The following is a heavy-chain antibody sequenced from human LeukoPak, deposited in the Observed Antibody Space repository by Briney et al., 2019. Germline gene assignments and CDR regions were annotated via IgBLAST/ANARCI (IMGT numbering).Heavy chain of an antibody. V-gene: IGHV4-59*01. Sequence: SETLSLTCTDSGGSISSYYWSWIRQPPGKGLEWIGYIYYSGSTNYNPSLKSRVTISVDTSKNQFSLKLSSVTAADTAVYYCARGDTAMVTGYYYGMDVWGQGTTVTVSS. CDR3: ARGDTAMVTGYYYGMDV. D-gene: IGHD5-18*01. J-gene: IGHJ6*02. CDR2: IYYSGST. CDR1: GGSISSYY.